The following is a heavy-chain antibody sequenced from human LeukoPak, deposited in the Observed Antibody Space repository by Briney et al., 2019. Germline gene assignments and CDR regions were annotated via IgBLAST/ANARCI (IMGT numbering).Heavy chain of an antibody. CDR1: GGSFSGYY. CDR3: ARGSSENYDFWSGYSGYYYYYMDV. V-gene: IGHV4-34*01. D-gene: IGHD3-3*01. CDR2: INHSGNT. Sequence: ASETLSLTCAVYGGSFSGYYGSWIRQPTGKGLEWIREINHSGNTNYNPSLKSRVTISVDTSKNQFSLKLSSVTAAGTAVYYCARGSSENYDFWSGYSGYYYYYMDVWGKGTTVTVSS. J-gene: IGHJ6*03.